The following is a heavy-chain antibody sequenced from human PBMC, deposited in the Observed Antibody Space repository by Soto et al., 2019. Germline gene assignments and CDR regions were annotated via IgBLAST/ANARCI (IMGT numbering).Heavy chain of an antibody. CDR1: GYTFTSYG. V-gene: IGHV1-18*04. J-gene: IGHJ6*02. CDR3: ARIEYYDILTGASTRHYGMDV. Sequence: ASVKVSCKASGYTFTSYGISWVRQAPGQGLEWMGWISAYNGNTNYAQKLQGRVTMTTDTSTSTAYMELRSLRSDDTAVYYCARIEYYDILTGASTRHYGMDVWRQGTTVTVSS. D-gene: IGHD3-9*01. CDR2: ISAYNGNT.